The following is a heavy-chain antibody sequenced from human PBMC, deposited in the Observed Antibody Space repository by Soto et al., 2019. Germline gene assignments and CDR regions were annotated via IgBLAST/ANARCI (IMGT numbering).Heavy chain of an antibody. Sequence: QAQVVQSGAEVRKPGSSVKLSCKASEGTFNSYAIAWVRQAPGQGLEWMGGIIPYYNTLNYAQKFQDRVTMTADDSTNTVYMELSSLRSDDTAVYFCASGASRWYPYFFDSWDQGTLVTVSS. CDR3: ASGASRWYPYFFDS. CDR2: IIPYYNTL. V-gene: IGHV1-69*01. CDR1: EGTFNSYA. J-gene: IGHJ4*02. D-gene: IGHD6-13*01.